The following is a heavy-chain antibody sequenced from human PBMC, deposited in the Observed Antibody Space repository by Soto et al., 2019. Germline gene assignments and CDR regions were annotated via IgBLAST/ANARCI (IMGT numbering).Heavy chain of an antibody. V-gene: IGHV6-1*01. J-gene: IGHJ4*02. Sequence: SQTLSLTCAISGAVVSTNRGVWNLNRQSPSRGLVWLGRTYYRSKWYHEYAVSVQSRLTINPDTSKNQFSLQLNSVTPEDTAVYYCARGYCIDNNCALGPGFHFWGQGTLVTVSS. D-gene: IGHD2-15*01. CDR1: GAVVSTNRGV. CDR3: ARGYCIDNNCALGPGFHF. CDR2: TYYRSKWYH.